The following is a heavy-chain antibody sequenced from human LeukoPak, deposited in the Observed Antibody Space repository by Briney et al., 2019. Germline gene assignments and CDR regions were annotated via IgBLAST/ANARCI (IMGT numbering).Heavy chain of an antibody. CDR1: GFTFSSYA. CDR2: ISGSGGST. D-gene: IGHD3-10*01. J-gene: IGHJ4*02. CDR3: ARDYHGSGSLTTFDY. V-gene: IGHV3-23*01. Sequence: GGSLRLSCAASGFTFSSYAMSWVRQAPGKGLEWVSAISGSGGSTYYADSVKGRFTISRDNSKNTLYLQMNSLRAEDTAVYYCARDYHGSGSLTTFDYWGQGTLVTVSS.